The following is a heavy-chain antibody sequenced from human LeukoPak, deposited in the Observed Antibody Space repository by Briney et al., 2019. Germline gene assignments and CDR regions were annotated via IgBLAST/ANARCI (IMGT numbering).Heavy chain of an antibody. CDR2: INLSAGTT. D-gene: IGHD3-22*01. J-gene: IGHJ4*02. CDR1: GYTLTGYY. Sequence: ASVKVSCKASGYTLTGYYMHWVRQAPGQGLEWMGVINLSAGTTNYAQKFQGRVTMTRDMSTSTVYMELSSLRSEDTAVYYCARGGPTYYYDSSGYYTGPLDYWGQGTLVTVSS. V-gene: IGHV1-46*01. CDR3: ARGGPTYYYDSSGYYTGPLDY.